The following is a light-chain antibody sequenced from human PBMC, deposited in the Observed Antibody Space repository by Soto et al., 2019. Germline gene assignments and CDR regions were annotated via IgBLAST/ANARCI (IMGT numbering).Light chain of an antibody. CDR1: QSVSSSY. J-gene: IGKJ1*01. V-gene: IGKV3-20*01. CDR3: HYYGSPPRT. Sequence: EIVLTQSPGTLSLSPGERATLSCRASQSVSSSYLAWHQQKPGQAPRLLIYGASSRATDIPDRFSGSGSGTDFTLAISRLETEDFAVYYCHYYGSPPRTFGEGTKVEIK. CDR2: GAS.